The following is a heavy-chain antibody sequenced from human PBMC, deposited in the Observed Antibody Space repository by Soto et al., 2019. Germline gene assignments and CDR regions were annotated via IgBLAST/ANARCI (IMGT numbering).Heavy chain of an antibody. CDR3: ARDTYSNYYFDY. J-gene: IGHJ4*02. Sequence: ASVKLSCKASGYTFTSYAMHWVRQATGQRLEWMGWINAGNGNTKYSQKFQGRVTITRDTSASTAYMELSSLGSEDTAVYYCARDTYSNYYFDYWGQGTLVTVLL. CDR1: GYTFTSYA. D-gene: IGHD4-4*01. V-gene: IGHV1-3*01. CDR2: INAGNGNT.